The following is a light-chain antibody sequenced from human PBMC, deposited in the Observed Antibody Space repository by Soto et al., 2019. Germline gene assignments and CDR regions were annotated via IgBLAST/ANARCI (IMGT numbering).Light chain of an antibody. CDR2: GAS. CDR3: QQYGTSPWT. CDR1: HSVSSSY. Sequence: EIVLTQSPATLSLSPGERATLSCGASHSVSSSYLAWYQQKPGLAPRLLIYGASSRATGIPDRFSGSGSATDFTLTISRLEPEDFAVYYCQQYGTSPWTFGQGTKVDI. J-gene: IGKJ1*01. V-gene: IGKV3D-20*01.